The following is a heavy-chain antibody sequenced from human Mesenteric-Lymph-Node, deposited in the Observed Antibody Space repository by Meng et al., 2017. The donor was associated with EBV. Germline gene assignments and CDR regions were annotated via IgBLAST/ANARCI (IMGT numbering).Heavy chain of an antibody. CDR2: INTYGSRT. V-gene: IGHV3-74*01. Sequence: VGLFVQPGRFLRLFSLPSVFTFSIFLVHWRPQAPGKGLLLVSHINTYGSRTDYSDSVKVRFTISRDNAKNTLSLQMNSLRAEDTAVYYCTSDLGGATDFWGQGTLVTVSS. J-gene: IGHJ4*02. D-gene: IGHD1-26*01. CDR3: TSDLGGATDF. CDR1: VFTFSIFL.